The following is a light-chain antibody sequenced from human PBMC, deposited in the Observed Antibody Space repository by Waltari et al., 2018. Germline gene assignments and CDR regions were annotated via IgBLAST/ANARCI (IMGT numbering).Light chain of an antibody. J-gene: IGLJ2*01. V-gene: IGLV1-51*02. Sequence: QSVLTQPPSVSAAPGPKVTLSCSGSSSHIETRSFSWYQQLPGTAPKLLIHENKKRPSGIPDRFTGSKSGTSATLDITGLQTGDEADYYCGSWDTSLSSWVFGGGTKVTVL. CDR1: SSHIETRS. CDR2: ENK. CDR3: GSWDTSLSSWV.